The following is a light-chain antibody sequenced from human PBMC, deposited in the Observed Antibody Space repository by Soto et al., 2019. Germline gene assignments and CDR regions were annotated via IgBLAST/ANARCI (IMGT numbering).Light chain of an antibody. Sequence: HSVLTQPPSASGTPGQRVTISCSGSSSNIGSNTVNWYQQLPGTAPKLLIYSNNQRPSGVPDRFSGSKSGTSASLAISGLQSEDEADYYCAAWDDSLNGDVFGTGTKVTVL. CDR2: SNN. CDR3: AAWDDSLNGDV. J-gene: IGLJ1*01. CDR1: SSNIGSNT. V-gene: IGLV1-44*01.